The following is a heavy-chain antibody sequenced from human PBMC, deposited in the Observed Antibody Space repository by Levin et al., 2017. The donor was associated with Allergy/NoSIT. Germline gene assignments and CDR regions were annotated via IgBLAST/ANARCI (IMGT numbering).Heavy chain of an antibody. J-gene: IGHJ1*01. CDR2: ITNDGNNK. Sequence: PGGSLRLSCAASGFTFSSYGMHWVRQAPGKGLEWVAVITNDGNNKIYADSVKGRFTISRDNSKNTLYLQMNSLRAEDTAVYYCVEAFTSSYFQHWGQGTLVTVSS. D-gene: IGHD2-2*01. CDR3: VEAFTSSYFQH. CDR1: GFTFSSYG. V-gene: IGHV3-30*03.